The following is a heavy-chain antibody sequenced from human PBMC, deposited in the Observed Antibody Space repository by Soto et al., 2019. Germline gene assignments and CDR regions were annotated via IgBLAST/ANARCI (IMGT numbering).Heavy chain of an antibody. CDR3: ARGPLVVLNYFES. Sequence: QVQLVQSGTEVKKPGSSVKVSCTASGGTFRNYPINWVRQAPGQGLEWMGSIFPLTDIPDYAQNFQARLTISADKSTSTAYMELSSLTYDDTAMYFCARGPLVVLNYFESWGQGTFVTVSS. J-gene: IGHJ4*02. CDR2: IFPLTDIP. CDR1: GGTFRNYP. V-gene: IGHV1-69*02.